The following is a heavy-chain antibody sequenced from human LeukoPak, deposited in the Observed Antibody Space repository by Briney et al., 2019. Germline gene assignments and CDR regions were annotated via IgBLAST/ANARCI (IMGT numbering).Heavy chain of an antibody. CDR2: IYSGGST. J-gene: IGHJ4*02. V-gene: IGHV3-53*01. CDR3: ARCLGGSRSYYFDY. D-gene: IGHD1-26*01. CDR1: GFSVSSNY. Sequence: PGGSLRLSCAASGFSVSSNYMTWVRQAPSKGPEWVAVIYSGGSTYYADSVKGRFTISRDNSKNTLYLQMNSLRAEDTAMYYCARCLGGSRSYYFDYWGQGTLVTVSS.